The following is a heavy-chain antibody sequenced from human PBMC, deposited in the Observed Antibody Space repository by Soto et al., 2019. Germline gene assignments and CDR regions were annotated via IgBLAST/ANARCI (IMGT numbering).Heavy chain of an antibody. V-gene: IGHV1-3*01. CDR2: INADNGDR. CDR3: ARDTENFDY. CDR1: GYPFTSYG. J-gene: IGHJ4*02. D-gene: IGHD4-4*01. Sequence: ASVKVSCKASGYPFTSYGLHWVRQAPGQGLEWMGWINADNGDRKYAPKFQGRISITRDTSATTVYMELSSLRSEDTAIYFCARDTENFDYWGRGTLVTVS.